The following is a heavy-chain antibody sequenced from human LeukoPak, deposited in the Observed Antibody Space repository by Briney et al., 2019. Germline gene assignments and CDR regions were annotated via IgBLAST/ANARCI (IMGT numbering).Heavy chain of an antibody. V-gene: IGHV3-33*06. CDR2: IWYDGSNK. CDR3: AKVSKYYDSSGYYNEHAFDI. Sequence: GGSLTLSCAASGFTFSSYGMHWVRQAPGKGLEWVAVIWYDGSNKYYADSVKGRFTISRDNSKNTLYLQMNSLRAEDTAVYYCAKVSKYYDSSGYYNEHAFDIWGQGTMVTVSS. D-gene: IGHD3-22*01. J-gene: IGHJ3*02. CDR1: GFTFSSYG.